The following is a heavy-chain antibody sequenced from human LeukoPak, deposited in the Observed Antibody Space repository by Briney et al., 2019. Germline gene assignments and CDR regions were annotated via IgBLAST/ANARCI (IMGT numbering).Heavy chain of an antibody. CDR3: ARNILFAFDI. V-gene: IGHV3-53*01. J-gene: IGHJ3*02. CDR1: GGSFSGYY. CDR2: IYNDGST. Sequence: ETLSLTCAVYGGSFSGYYWSWVRQAPGKGLEWVSIIYNDGSTYYADSMKGRFTISRDNSKNTLYLQVNSLRAEDTAMYYCARNILFAFDIWGQGTMVTVSS.